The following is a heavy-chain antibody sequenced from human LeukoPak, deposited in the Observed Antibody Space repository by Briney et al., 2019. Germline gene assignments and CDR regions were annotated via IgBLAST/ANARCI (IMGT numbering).Heavy chain of an antibody. CDR2: MNPNSGNT. CDR3: ARDRVGAGMDV. CDR1: EYTFTSYD. J-gene: IGHJ6*04. Sequence: ASVKVSCKASEYTFTSYDINWVRQATGQGLEWMGWMNPNSGNTNYAQKLQGRVTMTTDTSTSTAYMELRSLRSDDTAVYYCARDRVGAGMDVWGKGTTVTVSS. D-gene: IGHD2-2*01. V-gene: IGHV1-18*01.